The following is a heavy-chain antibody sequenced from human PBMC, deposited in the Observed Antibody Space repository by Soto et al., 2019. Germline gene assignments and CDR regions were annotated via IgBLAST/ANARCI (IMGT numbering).Heavy chain of an antibody. V-gene: IGHV3-23*01. CDR3: AKTTNYYDSSGYYY. CDR1: GFTFSSYA. J-gene: IGHJ4*02. CDR2: ISGSGGST. Sequence: LRLSCAASGFTFSSYAMSWVRQAPGKGLEWVSAISGSGGSTYYADSVKGRFTISRDNSKNTLYLQMNSLRAEDTAVYYCAKTTNYYDSSGYYYWGQGTLVTVSS. D-gene: IGHD3-22*01.